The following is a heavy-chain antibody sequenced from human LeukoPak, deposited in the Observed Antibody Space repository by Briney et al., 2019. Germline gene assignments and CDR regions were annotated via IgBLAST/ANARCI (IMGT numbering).Heavy chain of an antibody. V-gene: IGHV4-4*02. CDR2: IYHSGST. CDR1: GGSISSSNW. D-gene: IGHD3-22*01. Sequence: SGTLSLTCAVSGGSISSSNWWSWVRQPPGKGLEWIGEIYHSGSTNYNPSLKSRVTISVDTSKNQFSLKLSSVTAADTAVYYCARADYYDSADAFDIWGQGTMVTVSS. J-gene: IGHJ3*02. CDR3: ARADYYDSADAFDI.